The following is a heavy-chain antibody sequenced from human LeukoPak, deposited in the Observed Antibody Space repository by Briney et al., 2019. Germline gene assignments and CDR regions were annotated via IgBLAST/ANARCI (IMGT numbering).Heavy chain of an antibody. D-gene: IGHD2-2*01. CDR1: GYSISSGHY. V-gene: IGHV4-38-2*01. Sequence: SETLSLTCAVSGYSISSGHYWGWIRQPPGKGLEWIGSIYHSGSTYYNPSLKSRVTISVDTSKNQFSLKLSSVTAADTAVYYCARVVVVPAQYMDVWGKGTTVTVSS. J-gene: IGHJ6*03. CDR3: ARVVVVPAQYMDV. CDR2: IYHSGST.